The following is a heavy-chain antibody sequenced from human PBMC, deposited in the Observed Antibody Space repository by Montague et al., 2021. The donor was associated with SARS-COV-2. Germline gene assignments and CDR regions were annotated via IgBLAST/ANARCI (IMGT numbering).Heavy chain of an antibody. D-gene: IGHD1-14*01. Sequence: SLSLSFATSGFPFSSYAMSWFRQAPGMGLDWVSSISAGDGSTNYADSVEGRFTISSDNSKNTVYLQMSSLRVEDTAIYFCTKDDSFIGTIDDHWGQGTLVTVSS. CDR3: TKDDSFIGTIDDH. CDR1: GFPFSSYA. CDR2: ISAGDGST. V-gene: IGHV3-23*01. J-gene: IGHJ1*01.